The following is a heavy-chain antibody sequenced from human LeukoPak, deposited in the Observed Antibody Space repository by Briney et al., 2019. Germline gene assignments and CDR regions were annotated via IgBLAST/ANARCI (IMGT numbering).Heavy chain of an antibody. CDR2: ISSGSEII. J-gene: IGHJ4*02. D-gene: IGHD1-26*01. Sequence: PGGSLRLSCAASGFTFSTYNMNWVRPAPGKGLEWVSFISSGSEIIYYADSVKGRFTVSRDNAKNSLYLQMNSLRDEDTAVYYCARNPAGIGDYLGQGTLVTVPS. V-gene: IGHV3-48*02. CDR1: GFTFSTYN. CDR3: ARNPAGIGDY.